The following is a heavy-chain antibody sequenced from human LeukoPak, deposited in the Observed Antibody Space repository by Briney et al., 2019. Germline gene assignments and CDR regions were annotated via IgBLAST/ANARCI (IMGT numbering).Heavy chain of an antibody. D-gene: IGHD3-22*01. J-gene: IGHJ4*02. CDR1: GGSFSGYY. Sequence: SETLSLTCAVYGGSFSGYYWGWIRQPPGKGLEWIGSIYYSGSTYYNPSLKSRVTISVDTSKNQFSLKLSSVTAADTAVYYCAREAYYYDSSGYGFGDYWGQGTLVTVSS. CDR2: IYYSGST. V-gene: IGHV4-39*01. CDR3: AREAYYYDSSGYGFGDY.